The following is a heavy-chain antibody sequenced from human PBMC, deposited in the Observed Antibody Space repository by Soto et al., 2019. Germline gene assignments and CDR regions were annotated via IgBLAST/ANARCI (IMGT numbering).Heavy chain of an antibody. CDR3: ARHGITGSYYDAFDI. D-gene: IGHD1-26*01. CDR2: IYYSGST. J-gene: IGHJ3*02. CDR1: GPSIRGHS. V-gene: IGHV4-59*08. Sequence: SLSPAFPGPSIRGHSRRRFRPPPGKGLEWIGYIYYSGSTNYNPSLKSRVAISVDTSKNKYSLKLSSVTAAETAVYYCARHGITGSYYDAFDIWGQGTMVTVSS.